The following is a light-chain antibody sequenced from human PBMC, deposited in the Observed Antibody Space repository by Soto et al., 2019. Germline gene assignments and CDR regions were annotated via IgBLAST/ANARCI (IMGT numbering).Light chain of an antibody. CDR2: SAD. V-gene: IGLV1-44*01. CDR1: NSKIGRYS. J-gene: IGLJ3*02. CDR3: AAWDDNLNGPL. Sequence: QSALTQPPSLSGTPWQRVTISCSGSNSKIGRYSVKWYQHFPGTATKILIYSADERPSGVPDRFSGSKSGTSASLAISGLQSEDYAEYYCAAWDDNLNGPLFVGGTKLT.